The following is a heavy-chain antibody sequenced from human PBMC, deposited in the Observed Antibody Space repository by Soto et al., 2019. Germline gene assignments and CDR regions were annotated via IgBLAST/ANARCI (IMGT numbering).Heavy chain of an antibody. V-gene: IGHV3-23*01. CDR3: ARAMVAAAIRPDAFDI. Sequence: EVQLLESGGGLVQPGGSLRLSCAASGFTFSSYAMTWVRQAPGKGLEWVSTIRRSGDTTYYADAVKGRFSISRDNAQNTLYLQMNSLRAEDTAVYYCARAMVAAAIRPDAFDIWGQGTMVTVSS. CDR2: IRRSGDTT. D-gene: IGHD2-15*01. J-gene: IGHJ3*02. CDR1: GFTFSSYA.